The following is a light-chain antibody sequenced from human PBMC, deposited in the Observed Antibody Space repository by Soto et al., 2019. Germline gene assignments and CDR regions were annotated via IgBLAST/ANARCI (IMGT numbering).Light chain of an antibody. J-gene: IGLJ3*02. V-gene: IGLV4-69*01. CDR2: LNSDGSH. CDR1: SGHSSYA. CDR3: QTWGTGFWV. Sequence: QPVLTQSPSASASLGASVKLTCTLSSGHSSYAIAWHQQQPAKGPRYLMKLNSDGSHSKGDGIPDRFSGSSSGAERYLTISSLQYEDEADYYCQTWGTGFWVFGGGTKLTVL.